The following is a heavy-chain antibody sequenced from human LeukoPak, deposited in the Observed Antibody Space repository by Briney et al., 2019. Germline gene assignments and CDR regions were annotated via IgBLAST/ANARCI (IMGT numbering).Heavy chain of an antibody. V-gene: IGHV4-59*08. D-gene: IGHD6-25*01. CDR2: IYNSGST. CDR3: ARSAIDAFDI. J-gene: IGHJ3*02. Sequence: PSETLSLTCTVSGGSISSYYWSWIRQPPGKGLECIGYIYNSGSTNYDPSLKSRVSISVDTSKNQFSLKLSSVTAADTAVYYCARSAIDAFDIWGQGTMVTVSS. CDR1: GGSISSYY.